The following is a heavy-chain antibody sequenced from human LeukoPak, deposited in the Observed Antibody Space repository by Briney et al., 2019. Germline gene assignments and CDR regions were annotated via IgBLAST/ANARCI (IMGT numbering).Heavy chain of an antibody. J-gene: IGHJ4*02. CDR3: ARDYRARVGRHSDLGGECDY. CDR2: ISAYNGDT. V-gene: IGHV1-18*01. CDR1: GYTFTSYG. Sequence: ASVKVSCKASGYTFTSYGFSWVRQAPGQGLEWMGWISAYNGDTKYAQRYQGRVTLTTDTSTGTAYMELRSLRYDDTAVYYGARDYRARVGRHSDLGGECDYWGQGTLVTVSS. D-gene: IGHD1-26*01.